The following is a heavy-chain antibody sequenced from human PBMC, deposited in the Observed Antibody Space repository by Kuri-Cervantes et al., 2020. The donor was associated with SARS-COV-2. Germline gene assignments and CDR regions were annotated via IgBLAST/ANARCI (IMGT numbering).Heavy chain of an antibody. V-gene: IGHV1-69*11. J-gene: IGHJ4*02. Sequence: KISCAASGFTFSSYAMSWVRQAPGQGLEWMGRIIPILGTANYAQKFQGRVTITADESTSTAYMELSSLRSEDTAVYYCAWLTDYGVPFDYWGQGTLVTVSS. D-gene: IGHD4-17*01. CDR2: IIPILGTA. CDR3: AWLTDYGVPFDY. CDR1: GFTFSSYA.